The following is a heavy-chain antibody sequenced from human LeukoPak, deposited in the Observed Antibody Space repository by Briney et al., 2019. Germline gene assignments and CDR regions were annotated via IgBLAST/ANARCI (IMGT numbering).Heavy chain of an antibody. CDR3: ARYYDSSGYYYFDY. V-gene: IGHV1-18*01. Sequence: ASVKVSCKASGYTFTSYAISWVRQAPGQGLEWMGWISAYSGNTNYAQKLQGRVTMTTDTSTSTAYMELRSLRSDDTAVYYCARYYDSSGYYYFDYWGQGTLVIVSS. D-gene: IGHD3-22*01. CDR1: GYTFTSYA. J-gene: IGHJ4*02. CDR2: ISAYSGNT.